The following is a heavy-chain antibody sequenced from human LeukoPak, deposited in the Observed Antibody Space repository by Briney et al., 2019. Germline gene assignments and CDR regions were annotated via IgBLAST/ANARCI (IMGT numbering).Heavy chain of an antibody. CDR1: GYTFTNYG. CDR2: IIGYNGDT. D-gene: IGHD3-10*01. CDR3: ARAPNYSSSGSPFWEV. V-gene: IGHV1-18*01. J-gene: IGHJ4*02. Sequence: GASVKVSCKSSGYTFTNYGITWVRQAPGQGLEWMGWIIGYNGDTRYAQDLQGRVTVTTDTSTSTSYMELRSLRSDDTAVYYCARAPNYSSSGSPFWEVWGQGTLVTVSS.